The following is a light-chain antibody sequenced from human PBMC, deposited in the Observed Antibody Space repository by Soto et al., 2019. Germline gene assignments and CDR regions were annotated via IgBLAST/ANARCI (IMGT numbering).Light chain of an antibody. V-gene: IGLV1-40*01. Sequence: QSVLTPPPSVSGAPGQRVTISCTGSRSNIGAGYDVHWYQQLPGTAPKLLIYGNSNRPSGVPDRFSGSKSGTSASLAITGLQAEDEADYYCQSYDSSLSVVVFGGGTKVTVL. J-gene: IGLJ2*01. CDR3: QSYDSSLSVVV. CDR2: GNS. CDR1: RSNIGAGYD.